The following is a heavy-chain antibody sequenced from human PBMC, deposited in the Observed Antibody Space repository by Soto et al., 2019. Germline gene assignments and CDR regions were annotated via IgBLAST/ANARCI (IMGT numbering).Heavy chain of an antibody. D-gene: IGHD5-12*01. CDR3: ARISVASRYMDV. Sequence: SETLSPTCTVSGGSISSSSYYWGWIRQSPGKGLEWIGSFYYSGSTYYSPSLKSRVTISGDTSKKEISLRLSSVTAADTAVYYCARISVASRYMDVWGKGTTVTVSS. V-gene: IGHV4-39*01. CDR1: GGSISSSSYY. J-gene: IGHJ6*03. CDR2: FYYSGST.